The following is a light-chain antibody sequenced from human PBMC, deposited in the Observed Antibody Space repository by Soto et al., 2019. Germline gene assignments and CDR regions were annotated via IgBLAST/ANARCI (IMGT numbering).Light chain of an antibody. V-gene: IGLV2-14*01. CDR3: SSYKISRTYG. J-gene: IGLJ1*01. CDR1: NSDIGTLNS. CDR2: GVS. Sequence: QSALTQPASVSASPGQSVTISCTETNSDIGTLNSVSWYQQFPGKAPKLMIFGVSVRPSGVTTRFSGSKFSNTAVLYISGLQSANEADENCSSYKISRTYGFGSGTNRTVL.